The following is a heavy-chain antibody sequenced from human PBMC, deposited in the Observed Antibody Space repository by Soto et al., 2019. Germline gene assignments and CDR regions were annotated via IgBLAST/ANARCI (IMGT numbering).Heavy chain of an antibody. Sequence: PSETLSLTCTVSGGSISSGGYYWSWIRQHPGKGLEWIGYIYYSGSTYYNPSLKSRVTISVDTSKNQFSLKLSSVTAADTAVYYCARDQRPNSSSWYNYYYGMDVWGQGTTVTVSS. CDR3: ARDQRPNSSSWYNYYYGMDV. CDR2: IYYSGST. V-gene: IGHV4-31*03. CDR1: GGSISSGGYY. D-gene: IGHD6-13*01. J-gene: IGHJ6*02.